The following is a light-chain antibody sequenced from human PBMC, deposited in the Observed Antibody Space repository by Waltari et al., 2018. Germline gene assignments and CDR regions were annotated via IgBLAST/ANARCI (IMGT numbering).Light chain of an antibody. CDR1: SSDVGGYNS. J-gene: IGLJ2*01. CDR3: SSQSSDNVVL. CDR2: DVS. V-gene: IGLV2-14*03. Sequence: QSALTQPASVSGSPGQSITISCTGTSSDVGGYNSISWYQDHPAQAPKVVIYDVSDRPSGISERFSGSTSGNTASLTISGLQAEDEADYYCSSQSSDNVVLVGGGTKLTVL.